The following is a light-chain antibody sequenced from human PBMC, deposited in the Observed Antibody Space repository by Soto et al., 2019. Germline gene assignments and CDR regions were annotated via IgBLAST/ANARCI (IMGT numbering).Light chain of an antibody. Sequence: IQMTQSPSSLSASVGDRVTITCRASHIISNYLNWYQQKPGVAPKLLIYAASSLQSGVPSRFSGSGSGTDFTLTISSLQPEDFATYYCQQTYSTPITFGQGTRLEIK. CDR1: HIISNY. CDR2: AAS. V-gene: IGKV1-39*01. CDR3: QQTYSTPIT. J-gene: IGKJ5*01.